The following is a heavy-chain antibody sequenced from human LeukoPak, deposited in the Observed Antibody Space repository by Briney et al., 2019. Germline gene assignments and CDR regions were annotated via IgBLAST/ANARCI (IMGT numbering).Heavy chain of an antibody. Sequence: GGSLRLSCAGSGFTFSSYWMSWVRQAPGKGLEWVANIKQDGSEKSYVGSVKGRFTISRDNAKNSLYLQMNSLRAEETAVYYCARGEPAGRLSIAAAGGSPVGYWGQGTLVTVSS. D-gene: IGHD6-13*01. CDR2: IKQDGSEK. CDR1: GFTFSSYW. V-gene: IGHV3-7*03. J-gene: IGHJ4*02. CDR3: ARGEPAGRLSIAAAGGSPVGY.